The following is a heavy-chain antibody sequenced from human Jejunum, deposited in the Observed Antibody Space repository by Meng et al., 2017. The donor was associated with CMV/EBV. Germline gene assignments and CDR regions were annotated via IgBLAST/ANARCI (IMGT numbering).Heavy chain of an antibody. D-gene: IGHD1-26*01. CDR2: LYSSGIT. Sequence: EVPLVESGGDLVQPGESLRLSCAASGLTVSSNYMSWLRQAPGKGLEWVSILYSSGITYYADSVKGRFTISRDNSKNTLYFQMNTLRAEDTAVYYCVRWSGTYYDYWGQGTLVTVSS. CDR1: GLTVSSNY. V-gene: IGHV3-66*01. CDR3: VRWSGTYYDY. J-gene: IGHJ4*02.